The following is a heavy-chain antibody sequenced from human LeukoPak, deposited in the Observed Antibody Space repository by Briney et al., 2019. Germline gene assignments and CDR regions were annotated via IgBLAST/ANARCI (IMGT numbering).Heavy chain of an antibody. D-gene: IGHD3-22*01. CDR3: ARDLRDYYDSSGYVAPFDL. V-gene: IGHV1-46*01. CDR1: GYTFTSYY. Sequence: ASVKVSCKASGYTFTSYYMHWVRQAPEQGLEWMGIINPSGGSTSYAQKFQGRVTMTRDTSTSTVYMELSSLRSEDTAVYYCARDLRDYYDSSGYVAPFDLWGRGTLVTVSS. J-gene: IGHJ2*01. CDR2: INPSGGST.